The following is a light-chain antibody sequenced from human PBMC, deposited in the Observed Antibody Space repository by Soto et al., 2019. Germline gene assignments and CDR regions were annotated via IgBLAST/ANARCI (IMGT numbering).Light chain of an antibody. CDR2: DVS. J-gene: IGLJ2*01. V-gene: IGLV2-14*01. CDR1: RSDVGGYNY. Sequence: QSALTQPAPVSGSLGQSITISCTGTRSDVGGYNYVSWYQQHPGKAPKLMIYDVSIGPSGISNRFSGSKSGNTASLTISGLQTEDVVDYYCSSYTRSSSTLVVFGGGTKLTVL. CDR3: SSYTRSSSTLVV.